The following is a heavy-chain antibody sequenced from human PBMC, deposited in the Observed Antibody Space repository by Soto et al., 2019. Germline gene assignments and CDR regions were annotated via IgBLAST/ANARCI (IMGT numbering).Heavy chain of an antibody. V-gene: IGHV3-23*01. CDR3: APHVSCSGGSCQYDAFAI. Sequence: EVQVLESGGGLVQPGGSLRLSCEGSGFTVSSHAMTWIRQPQGKGPEWFPTVTADGGTYYADSVKGRFAMSRDTSENTLYLQMNSLGAEDTAAYYCAPHVSCSGGSCQYDAFAIRGQGTMVTVSS. CDR1: GFTVSSHA. J-gene: IGHJ3*02. CDR2: VTADGGT. D-gene: IGHD2-15*01.